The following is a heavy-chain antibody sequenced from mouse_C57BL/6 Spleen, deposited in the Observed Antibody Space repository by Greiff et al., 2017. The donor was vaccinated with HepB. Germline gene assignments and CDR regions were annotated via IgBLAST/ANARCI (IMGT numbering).Heavy chain of an antibody. CDR1: GYAFSSYW. V-gene: IGHV1-80*01. D-gene: IGHD3-3*01. J-gene: IGHJ4*01. CDR2: IYPGDGDT. CDR3: ASRGSSALAMDY. Sequence: VQLQQSGAELVKPGASVKISCKASGYAFSSYWMNWVKQRPGKGLEWIGQIYPGDGDTNYNGKFKGKATLTADKSSSTAYMQLSSLTSEDSAVYFCASRGSSALAMDYWGQGTSVTVSS.